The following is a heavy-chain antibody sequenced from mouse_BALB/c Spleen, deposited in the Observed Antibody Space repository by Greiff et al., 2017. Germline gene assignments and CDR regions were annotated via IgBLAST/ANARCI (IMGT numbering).Heavy chain of an antibody. D-gene: IGHD4-1*01. Sequence: QVQLQQSGAELAKPGASVKMSCKASGYTFTSYWMHWVKQRPGQGLEWIGYINPSTVYTEYNQKFKDKATLTADKSSSTAYMQLSSLTSEDSAVYYCARETGSWFAYWGQGTLVTVSA. CDR3: ARETGSWFAY. V-gene: IGHV1-7*01. J-gene: IGHJ3*01. CDR1: GYTFTSYW. CDR2: INPSTVYT.